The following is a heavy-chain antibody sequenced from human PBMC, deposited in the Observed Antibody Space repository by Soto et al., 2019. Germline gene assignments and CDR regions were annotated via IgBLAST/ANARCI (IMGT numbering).Heavy chain of an antibody. V-gene: IGHV3-30-3*01. D-gene: IGHD3-9*01. CDR3: ARERGVLNYFDY. Sequence: QVQLVQSGAEVKKPGASVKVSCKASGYTFISYAIHWVRQAPGKGLEWVAVISYDGSNKYYADSVKGRFTISRDNSKNTLYRQMNSLRAEDTAVYYCARERGVLNYFDYWGQGTLVTVSS. CDR2: ISYDGSNK. J-gene: IGHJ4*02. CDR1: GYTFISYA.